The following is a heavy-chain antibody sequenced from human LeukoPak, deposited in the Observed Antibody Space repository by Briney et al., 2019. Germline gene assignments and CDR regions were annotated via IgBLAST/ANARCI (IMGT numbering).Heavy chain of an antibody. J-gene: IGHJ3*02. CDR1: GYSFSNYW. Sequence: GESLKISCMGSGYSFSNYWIGWVRQRPGKGLEWMGIIYPDESNTRYSPSFQGQVTISADKSIRTAYLQWSSLKASDTAMYYCARNPLLVVPTISVDDGFDIWGQGTMVTVSS. CDR3: ARNPLLVVPTISVDDGFDI. CDR2: IYPDESNT. D-gene: IGHD2-2*01. V-gene: IGHV5-51*01.